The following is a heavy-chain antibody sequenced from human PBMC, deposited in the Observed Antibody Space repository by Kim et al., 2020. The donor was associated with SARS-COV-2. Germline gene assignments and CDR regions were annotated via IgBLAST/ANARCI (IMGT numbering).Heavy chain of an antibody. J-gene: IGHJ4*02. Sequence: YADSWKGRFTISRDNSKNTLYLQLNSLRAEDTAVYYCAIVASKLRFLNFEYWGQGTLVTVSP. CDR3: AIVASKLRFLNFEY. V-gene: IGHV3-23*01. D-gene: IGHD3-3*01.